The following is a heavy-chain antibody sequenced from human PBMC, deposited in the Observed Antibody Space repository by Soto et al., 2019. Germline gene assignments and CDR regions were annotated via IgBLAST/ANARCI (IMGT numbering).Heavy chain of an antibody. D-gene: IGHD3-9*01. J-gene: IGHJ4*02. CDR2: IYYSGST. Sequence: SETLSLTCTVSGGSISSYYWSWIRQPPGKGLEWIGYIYYSGSTNYNPSLKSRVTISVDTSKNQFSLKLSSVTAADTAVYYCAREYYDILTGYYYFDYWGQGTLVTVSS. CDR1: GGSISSYY. CDR3: AREYYDILTGYYYFDY. V-gene: IGHV4-59*01.